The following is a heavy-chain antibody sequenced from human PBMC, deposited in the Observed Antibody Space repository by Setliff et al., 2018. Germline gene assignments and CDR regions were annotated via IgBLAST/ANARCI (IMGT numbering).Heavy chain of an antibody. V-gene: IGHV4-31*03. CDR3: ARGRAGHSGH. Sequence: LRLTCTVSGGSISSGGYYWSWIRQHPGKGLEWIGYIYYSGSTSYYNPSLKSRVTISVDTSKNQFSLKLSSVTAADTAVYYCARGRAGHSGHWGQGTLVTVSS. J-gene: IGHJ4*02. CDR2: IYYSGSTS. D-gene: IGHD6-19*01. CDR1: GGSISSGGYY.